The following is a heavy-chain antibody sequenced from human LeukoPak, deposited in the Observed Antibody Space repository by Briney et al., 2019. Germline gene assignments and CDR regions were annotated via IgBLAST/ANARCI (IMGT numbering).Heavy chain of an antibody. CDR1: GFTLSSYG. D-gene: IGHD3-10*01. CDR2: IRYDGSNK. CDR3: AKWSGGVLKWFDP. Sequence: QTGGSLRLSCAASGFTLSSYGMHWVRQAPGKGLEWVAFIRYDGSNKYYADSVKGRFTISRDNSKNTLYLQMNSLRAEDTAVYYCAKWSGGVLKWFDPWGQGTLVTVSS. J-gene: IGHJ5*02. V-gene: IGHV3-30*02.